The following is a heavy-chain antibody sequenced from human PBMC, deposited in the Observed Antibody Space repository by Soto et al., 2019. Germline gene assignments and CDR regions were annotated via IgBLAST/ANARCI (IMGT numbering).Heavy chain of an antibody. CDR3: ARDRCSSWYDGMDV. CDR1: GFTFSSYS. Sequence: EVQLVESGGGLVKPGGSLRLSCAASGFTFSSYSMNWVRQSPGKGLEWVSSISSSSSYIYYADSVKGRFTISRDNAKNSMYLQMNSLRAEETAVYYCARDRCSSWYDGMDVWGQGTTVTVSS. D-gene: IGHD6-13*01. V-gene: IGHV3-21*01. CDR2: ISSSSSYI. J-gene: IGHJ6*02.